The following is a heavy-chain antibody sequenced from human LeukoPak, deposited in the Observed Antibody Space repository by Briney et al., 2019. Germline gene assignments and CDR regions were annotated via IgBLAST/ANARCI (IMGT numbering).Heavy chain of an antibody. J-gene: IGHJ4*02. Sequence: GGSLRLSCAASVFTFSSYSMNWVRQAPWKGLEWVSSISSSSTYIYYADSVKGRFTVSRDNAKNSLYLQMNSLRAEDTAVYFCASQYTSSRIFDDWGQGTLVTVSS. CDR1: VFTFSSYS. CDR3: ASQYTSSRIFDD. V-gene: IGHV3-21*01. D-gene: IGHD6-13*01. CDR2: ISSSSTYI.